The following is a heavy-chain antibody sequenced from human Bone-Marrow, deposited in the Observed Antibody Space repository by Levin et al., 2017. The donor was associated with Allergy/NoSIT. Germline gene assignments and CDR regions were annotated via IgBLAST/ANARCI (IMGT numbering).Heavy chain of an antibody. Sequence: AGGSLRLSCAASGFTFSSYSLNWVRQAPGKGLEWVSYISPTGDTKIYADSVKGRFTISRDTAKNSLYLQMSSLRVDDTAVYFCARESRFGEPLDYWGQGTLVTVSS. D-gene: IGHD3-10*01. J-gene: IGHJ4*02. CDR3: ARESRFGEPLDY. CDR2: ISPTGDTK. CDR1: GFTFSSYS. V-gene: IGHV3-48*01.